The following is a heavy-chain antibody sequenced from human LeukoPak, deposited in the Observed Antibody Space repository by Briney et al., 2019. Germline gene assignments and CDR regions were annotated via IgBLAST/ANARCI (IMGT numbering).Heavy chain of an antibody. V-gene: IGHV3-11*04. CDR3: ARATDYYDSSGYYGFDY. Sequence: GGSLRLSCAASGFTFSDYYMSWIRQAPGKGLEWVSYISSSGSTIYYADSVKGRFTISRDNAKNSLYLQMNSLRDEDTAVYYCARATDYYDSSGYYGFDYWGQGTLVTVSS. J-gene: IGHJ4*02. D-gene: IGHD3-22*01. CDR2: ISSSGSTI. CDR1: GFTFSDYY.